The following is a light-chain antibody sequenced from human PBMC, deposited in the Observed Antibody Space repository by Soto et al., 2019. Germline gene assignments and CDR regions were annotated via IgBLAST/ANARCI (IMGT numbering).Light chain of an antibody. CDR1: QSISSY. CDR2: AAS. J-gene: IGKJ3*01. Sequence: DIQMTQSPSSLSASVGDRVTITCRACQSISSYVNWYQQKPGKAPKLLIYAASSLQSGVPSRFSGSGSGTDFTLTISSLQPEDFATYYCQQSYCTPFTFGPGTKVDIK. CDR3: QQSYCTPFT. V-gene: IGKV1-39*01.